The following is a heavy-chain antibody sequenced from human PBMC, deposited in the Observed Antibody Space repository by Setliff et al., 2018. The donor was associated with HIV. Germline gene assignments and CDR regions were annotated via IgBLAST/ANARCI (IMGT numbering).Heavy chain of an antibody. CDR3: ARLKSPTPYYYYGMDV. Sequence: ASVKVSCKASGYSFTTYFMHWVRQAPGKGLEWMGRVDPEDGETIYAERFRGRISLTVDKSTGTAYMELNRLRSEDTAVYYCARLKSPTPYYYYGMDVWGQGTTVTVSS. CDR2: VDPEDGET. CDR1: GYSFTTYF. J-gene: IGHJ6*02. D-gene: IGHD2-21*02. V-gene: IGHV1-69-2*01.